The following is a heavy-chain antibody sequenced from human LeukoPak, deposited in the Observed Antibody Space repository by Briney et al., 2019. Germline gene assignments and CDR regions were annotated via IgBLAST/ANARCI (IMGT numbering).Heavy chain of an antibody. V-gene: IGHV3-64*01. CDR2: ISSNGGST. J-gene: IGHJ4*02. CDR1: GFTFSSYA. Sequence: QPGGSLRLSCAASGFTFSSYAMHWVRQAPGKGLEYVSAISSNGGSTYYANSVKGRFTISRDNSKNTLYLQMGSLRAEDMAVYYCARGYSSENYFDYWGQGTLVTVSS. D-gene: IGHD6-19*01. CDR3: ARGYSSENYFDY.